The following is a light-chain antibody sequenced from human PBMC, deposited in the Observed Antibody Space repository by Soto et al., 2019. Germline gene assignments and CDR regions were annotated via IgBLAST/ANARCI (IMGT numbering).Light chain of an antibody. V-gene: IGKV3-15*01. CDR1: QSVSNN. Sequence: EIVMTQSPATLSVSPGERATLSCRASQSVSNNLAWYQQKPGQAPRLLIYGASTRATGIPARFSGSGSGTEFTLNISSLLSEDFAVYYCQQYNNWPRTFGQGTKVEI. J-gene: IGKJ1*01. CDR3: QQYNNWPRT. CDR2: GAS.